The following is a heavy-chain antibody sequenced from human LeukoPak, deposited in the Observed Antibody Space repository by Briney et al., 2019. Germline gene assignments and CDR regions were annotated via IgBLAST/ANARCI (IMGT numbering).Heavy chain of an antibody. CDR1: GGSISSYY. V-gene: IGHV4-59*01. CDR2: IYYSGST. J-gene: IGHJ6*04. D-gene: IGHD3-22*01. Sequence: PETLSLTCTVSGGSISSYYWSWIRQPPGKGLEWIGYIYYSGSTNYNPSLKSRVTISVDTSKNQFSLKLSSVTAADTAVYYCARDRLKGSRHYYYYGMDVWGKGTTVTVSS. CDR3: ARDRLKGSRHYYYYGMDV.